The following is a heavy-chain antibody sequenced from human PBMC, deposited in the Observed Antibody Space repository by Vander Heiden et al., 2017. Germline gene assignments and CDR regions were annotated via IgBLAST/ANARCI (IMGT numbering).Heavy chain of an antibody. J-gene: IGHJ4*02. CDR1: GFSLSNARMG. CDR3: ARTRSYYYDSSGYYYPYYLDY. V-gene: IGHV2-26*01. CDR2: IFSNDEK. D-gene: IGHD3-22*01. Sequence: QVTLKESGPVLVKPTETLTLTCTVSGFSLSNARMGVSWIRQPPGKALEWLAHIFSNDEKSYSTSLKSRLTISKDTSKSQVVLTMTNMDPVDTATYYCARTRSYYYDSSGYYYPYYLDYWGQGTLVTVSS.